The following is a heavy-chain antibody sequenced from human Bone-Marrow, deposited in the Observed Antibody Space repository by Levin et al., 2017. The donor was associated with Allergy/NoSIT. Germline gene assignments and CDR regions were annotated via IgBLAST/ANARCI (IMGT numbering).Heavy chain of an antibody. V-gene: IGHV1-2*02. CDR2: INPNNAGT. J-gene: IGHJ4*02. CDR1: GYTFTGYY. CDR3: ARDLGSTTSWGSGPVDY. D-gene: IGHD2-2*01. Sequence: GASVKVSCKASGYTFTGYYMHWVRQAPGQGLEWMGWINPNNAGTNYAQKFQGRVTMTRDTSISTGYMELSRLRSDDTAVYYCARDLGSTTSWGSGPVDYWGQGTLVSVSS.